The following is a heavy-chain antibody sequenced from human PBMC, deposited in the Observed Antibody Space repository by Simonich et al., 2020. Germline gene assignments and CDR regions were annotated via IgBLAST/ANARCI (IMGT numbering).Heavy chain of an antibody. CDR3: ARVPPTSGSYYYYYYYMDV. CDR2: INPNSGGK. J-gene: IGHJ6*03. CDR1: GYTFTGYY. Sequence: QVQLVQSGAEVKKPGASVKVSCKASGYTFTGYYMHWVQQAPGQGLEWMGWINPNSGGKNNAQKFHVRVTMTRDTSISTAYMELSRLRSDDTAVYYCARVPPTSGSYYYYYYYMDVWGKGTTVTVSS. V-gene: IGHV1-2*02. D-gene: IGHD1-26*01.